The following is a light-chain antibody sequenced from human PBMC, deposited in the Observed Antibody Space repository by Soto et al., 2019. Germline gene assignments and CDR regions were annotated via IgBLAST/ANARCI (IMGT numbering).Light chain of an antibody. CDR1: SSDVGGYNY. Sequence: QSALTQPPSASGSPGQSVTISCTGTSSDVGGYNYVPWYQHQPGKAPKLMIYDVSGRPSGVPDRFSGSKSGNTASLTVSGLQAEDEADYYCSSYAGGNNLLFGGGTKLTVL. CDR2: DVS. CDR3: SSYAGGNNLL. V-gene: IGLV2-8*01. J-gene: IGLJ3*02.